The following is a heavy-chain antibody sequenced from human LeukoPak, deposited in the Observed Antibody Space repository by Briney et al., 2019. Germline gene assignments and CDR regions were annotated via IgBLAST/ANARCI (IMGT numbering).Heavy chain of an antibody. CDR3: AKVGKAEINYGSGSYALNTEREVYAFDI. D-gene: IGHD3-10*01. Sequence: GGSLRLSCAASGFTFSSYAMSWVRQAPGKGLEWVSAISGSGGSTYYADSVKGRFTISRDNSKNTLYLQMNSLRAEDTAVYYCAKVGKAEINYGSGSYALNTEREVYAFDIWGQGTMVTVSS. CDR1: GFTFSSYA. J-gene: IGHJ3*02. CDR2: ISGSGGST. V-gene: IGHV3-23*01.